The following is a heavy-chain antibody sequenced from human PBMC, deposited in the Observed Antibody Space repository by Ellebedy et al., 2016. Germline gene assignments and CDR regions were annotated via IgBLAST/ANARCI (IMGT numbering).Heavy chain of an antibody. D-gene: IGHD2/OR15-2a*01. CDR1: GGTFSSYA. CDR3: ASRMEGADNLEYDY. V-gene: IGHV1-69*13. CDR2: IITIFGTA. J-gene: IGHJ4*02. Sequence: SVKVSXXASGGTFSSYAISWVRQAPGQGLEWMGGIITIFGTANYAQKFQGRVTITADESTSTAYMELSSLRSEDTAVYYCASRMEGADNLEYDYWGQGTLVTVSS.